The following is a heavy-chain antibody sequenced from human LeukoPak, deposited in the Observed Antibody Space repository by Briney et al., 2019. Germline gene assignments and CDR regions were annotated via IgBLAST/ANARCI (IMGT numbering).Heavy chain of an antibody. V-gene: IGHV3-30-3*01. D-gene: IGHD3-3*01. J-gene: IGHJ6*02. CDR3: ARAAPYDFWSGYYTRYYYYYGMGV. CDR1: GFTFSSYA. Sequence: PGGSLRLSCAASGFTFSSYAMHWVRQAPGKGLEWVAVISYDGSNKYYADSVKGRFTISRDNSKNTLYLQMNSLRAEDTAVFYCARAAPYDFWSGYYTRYYYYYGMGVWGQGTTVTVSS. CDR2: ISYDGSNK.